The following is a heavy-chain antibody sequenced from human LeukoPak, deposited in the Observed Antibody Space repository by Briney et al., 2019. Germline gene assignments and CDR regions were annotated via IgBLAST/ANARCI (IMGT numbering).Heavy chain of an antibody. V-gene: IGHV3-23*01. Sequence: GGSLRLSCAASGFTFSSYGMSWVRQAPGKGLEWVSAISGSGGSTYYADSVKGRFTISRDNSKNTLYLQMNSLRAEDTAVYYCAKVYGWYYYDSSGYFDYWGQGTLVTVSS. CDR2: ISGSGGST. J-gene: IGHJ4*02. CDR3: AKVYGWYYYDSSGYFDY. CDR1: GFTFSSYG. D-gene: IGHD3-22*01.